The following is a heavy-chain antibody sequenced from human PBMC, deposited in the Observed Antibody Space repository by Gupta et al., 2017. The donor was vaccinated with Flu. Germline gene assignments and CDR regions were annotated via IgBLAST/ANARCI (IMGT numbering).Heavy chain of an antibody. J-gene: IGHJ4*02. D-gene: IGHD3-16*01. V-gene: IGHV1-46*03. CDR3: VREIVGGFFDY. CDR2: IPSGGST. Sequence: IPSGGSTNYAQNFQGRVTVTRDTSTSTVYMELSSLRSEDTAVSYCVREIVGGFFDYWGQGTLVTVSS.